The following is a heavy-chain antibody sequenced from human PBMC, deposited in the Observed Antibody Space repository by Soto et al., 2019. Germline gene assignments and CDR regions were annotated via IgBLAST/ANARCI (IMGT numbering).Heavy chain of an antibody. CDR3: TAEYSSSSYGFDY. V-gene: IGHV3-15*07. Sequence: GGSLILSCAASGFTFSNAWMHWLRQAPGKRLEWVGRIKSKTDGGTTDYAAPVKGRFTISSDDSKNTLYLQMNRLKTEDTAVYYCTAEYSSSSYGFDYWGQGTLVTVSS. CDR2: IKSKTDGGTT. D-gene: IGHD6-6*01. J-gene: IGHJ4*02. CDR1: GFTFSNAW.